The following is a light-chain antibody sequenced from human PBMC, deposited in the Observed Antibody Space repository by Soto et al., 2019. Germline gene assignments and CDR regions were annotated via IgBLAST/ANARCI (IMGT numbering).Light chain of an antibody. J-gene: IGLJ2*01. CDR2: EAS. CDR3: CSYTRSDTLL. Sequence: QCVLTQPASVSGSPGQSIAISCIGTSSDVGNYNFVSWYQHHPGKAPRLIISEASNRPSGIPSRFSGSKSGNTASLTISGLRAEDEADYPCCSYTRSDTLLFGGGTKVTVL. CDR1: SSDVGNYNF. V-gene: IGLV2-23*01.